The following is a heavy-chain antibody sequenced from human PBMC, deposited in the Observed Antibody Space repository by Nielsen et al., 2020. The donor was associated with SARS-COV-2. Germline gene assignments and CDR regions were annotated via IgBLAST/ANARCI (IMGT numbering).Heavy chain of an antibody. CDR1: GYTFTSYA. V-gene: IGHV1-3*01. D-gene: IGHD2-2*01. CDR2: INAGNGNT. J-gene: IGHJ5*02. CDR3: ARDQGCSSTSCYHLNWFDP. Sequence: KVSCKASGYTFTSYAMHWVRQAPGQRLEWMGWINAGNGNTKYSQKFQGRVTITRDTSASTAYMELSSLRSEDTAVYYCARDQGCSSTSCYHLNWFDPWGQGTLVTVSS.